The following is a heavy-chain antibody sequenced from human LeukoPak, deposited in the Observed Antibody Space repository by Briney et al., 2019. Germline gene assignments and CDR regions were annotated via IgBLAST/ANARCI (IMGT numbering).Heavy chain of an antibody. V-gene: IGHV4-4*07. Sequence: SETLSLTCTVSGGSISSYYWSWIRQPAGKGLEWIGRIYATGSTSYNPSLKSRVTMSVDRSKNQFSLKLSSVTAADTAVYYCVRGGSNTPPFDYWGQGTLVTVSS. CDR1: GGSISSYY. CDR3: VRGGSNTPPFDY. D-gene: IGHD4-23*01. CDR2: IYATGST. J-gene: IGHJ4*02.